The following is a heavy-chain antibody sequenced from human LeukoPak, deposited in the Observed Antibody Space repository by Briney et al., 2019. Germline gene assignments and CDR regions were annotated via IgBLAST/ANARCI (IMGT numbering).Heavy chain of an antibody. D-gene: IGHD3-10*01. CDR3: ARDLRYGSGRVHWFDP. Sequence: SETLSLTCTVSGGSISSYYWSWIRQPPGKGLEWIGYIYYSGSTNYNPSLKSRVTISVDTSKNQFSLKLSSVTAADTAVYYCARDLRYGSGRVHWFDPWGQGTLVTVSS. J-gene: IGHJ5*02. V-gene: IGHV4-59*01. CDR1: GGSISSYY. CDR2: IYYSGST.